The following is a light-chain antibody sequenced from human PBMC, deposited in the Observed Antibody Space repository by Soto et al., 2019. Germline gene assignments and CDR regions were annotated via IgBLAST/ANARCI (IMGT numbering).Light chain of an antibody. CDR3: QQSYTIPLT. J-gene: IGKJ5*01. V-gene: IGKV1-39*01. CDR1: LSVSRY. Sequence: DIQMTQSPSSLSASVGDRITITCRASLSVSRYLNWYQQKPGKAPNLLIWAATHLQSGVPSRISGSGSGTDFTLTISSLQPEDFATYYCQQSYTIPLTFGQGTRLDIK. CDR2: AAT.